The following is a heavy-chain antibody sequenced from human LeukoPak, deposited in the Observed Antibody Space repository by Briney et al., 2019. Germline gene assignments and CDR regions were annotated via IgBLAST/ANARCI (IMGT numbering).Heavy chain of an antibody. CDR1: GFTFSNAW. J-gene: IGHJ5*02. V-gene: IGHV3-49*04. D-gene: IGHD6-19*01. Sequence: GGSLRLSCAASGFTFSNAWMHWVRQAPGKGLEWVGFIRSKAYGGTTEYAASVKGRFTISRDDSKSIAYLQMNSLKTEDTAVYYCTRGQWLGVRWFDPWGQGTLVTVSS. CDR3: TRGQWLGVRWFDP. CDR2: IRSKAYGGTT.